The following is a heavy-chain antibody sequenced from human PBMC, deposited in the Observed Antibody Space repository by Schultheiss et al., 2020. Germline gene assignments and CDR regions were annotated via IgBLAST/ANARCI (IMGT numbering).Heavy chain of an antibody. D-gene: IGHD5-18*01. CDR1: GFTFSNHW. Sequence: GGSLRLSCAASGFTFSNHWMHWVRQGPGKGLVWVARIHSDGSSTKYADSVKGRFTISRDNAKNTLYLQMNSLRDEDTAVYYCAKDSGYSYGYPTDYWGQGTLVTVSS. J-gene: IGHJ4*02. CDR3: AKDSGYSYGYPTDY. V-gene: IGHV3-74*03. CDR2: IHSDGSST.